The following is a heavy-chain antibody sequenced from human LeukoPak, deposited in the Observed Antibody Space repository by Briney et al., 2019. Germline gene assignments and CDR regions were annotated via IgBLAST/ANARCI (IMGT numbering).Heavy chain of an antibody. CDR1: GSTFSSHG. V-gene: IGHV3-30*02. CDR3: AKRADYYGSSGYTPFDY. Sequence: GGSLRLSCAASGSTFSSHGMHWVRQAPGKGLEWVAFIRYDGSNKYYGDSVKGRFTISRDNSKNTLYLQMNSLRAEDTAVYYCAKRADYYGSSGYTPFDYWGQGTLVTVSS. CDR2: IRYDGSNK. J-gene: IGHJ4*02. D-gene: IGHD3-22*01.